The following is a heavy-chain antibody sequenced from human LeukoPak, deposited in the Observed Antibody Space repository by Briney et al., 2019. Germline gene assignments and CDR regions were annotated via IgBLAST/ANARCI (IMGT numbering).Heavy chain of an antibody. CDR3: ARVPLYYDSSALDY. CDR1: GGSFSGYY. V-gene: IGHV4-34*01. Sequence: SETLTLTCAVYGGSFSGYYWNWVRQPPGKGLEWIGEIKHSGSTNYNPSLKSRVTISVDTSKNQFSLKLSSVTAADTAVYYCARVPLYYDSSALDYWGQGTLVTVSS. J-gene: IGHJ4*02. CDR2: IKHSGST. D-gene: IGHD3-22*01.